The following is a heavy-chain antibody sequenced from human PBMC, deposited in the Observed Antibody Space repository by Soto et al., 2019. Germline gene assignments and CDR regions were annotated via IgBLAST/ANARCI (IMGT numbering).Heavy chain of an antibody. CDR2: IWYDGSNK. CDR3: ARPYYPYCSGGSCYSFFDY. Sequence: PGGSLRLSCAASGFTFSSYGMHWVRQAPGKGLEWVAVIWYDGSNKYYADSVKGRFTISRDNSKNTLYLQMNSLRAEDTAVYYCARPYYPYCSGGSCYSFFDYWGQGTLVTVS. D-gene: IGHD2-15*01. J-gene: IGHJ4*02. V-gene: IGHV3-33*01. CDR1: GFTFSSYG.